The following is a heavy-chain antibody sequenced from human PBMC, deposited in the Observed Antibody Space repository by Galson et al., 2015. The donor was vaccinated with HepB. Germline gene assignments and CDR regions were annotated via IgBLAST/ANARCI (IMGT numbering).Heavy chain of an antibody. V-gene: IGHV3-23*01. CDR1: GFTFSSYA. J-gene: IGHJ3*02. Sequence: SLRLSCAASGFTFSSYAMSWVRQAPGKGLEWVSAISGSGGSTYYADSVKGRFTISRDNSKNTLYLQMNSLRAEDTAVYYCAKGETYYDFWSGYYSRGDAFDIWGQGTMVTVSS. D-gene: IGHD3-3*01. CDR2: ISGSGGST. CDR3: AKGETYYDFWSGYYSRGDAFDI.